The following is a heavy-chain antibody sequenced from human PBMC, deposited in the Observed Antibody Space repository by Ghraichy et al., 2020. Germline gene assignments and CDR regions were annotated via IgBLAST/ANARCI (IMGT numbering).Heavy chain of an antibody. J-gene: IGHJ4*02. Sequence: GGSLRLSCAASGFTLSTYWMTWVRQAPGKGLEWVASIKQDGSEEKYVDSVKGRFTISRDNAKNSLYLQMNGLRAEDTAVYHCARLGLSEGSSSYRYFDYCGQGTLVTVSS. D-gene: IGHD3-16*02. CDR1: GFTLSTYW. CDR2: IKQDGSEE. CDR3: ARLGLSEGSSSYRYFDY. V-gene: IGHV3-7*01.